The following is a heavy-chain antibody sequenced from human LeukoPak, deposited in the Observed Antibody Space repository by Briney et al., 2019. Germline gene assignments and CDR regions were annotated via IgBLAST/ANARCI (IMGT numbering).Heavy chain of an antibody. V-gene: IGHV3-30*18. J-gene: IGHJ6*02. Sequence: PGGSLRLSCAASGFTFSNYGMLWVRQAPGKGLEWVAVISYDGSNKYYADSVKGRFTISRDNSKNTLYLQMNSLRAEDTAVYYCAKDPGSSGWYESYYGMDVWGQGTTVTVSS. CDR1: GFTFSNYG. CDR2: ISYDGSNK. CDR3: AKDPGSSGWYESYYGMDV. D-gene: IGHD6-19*01.